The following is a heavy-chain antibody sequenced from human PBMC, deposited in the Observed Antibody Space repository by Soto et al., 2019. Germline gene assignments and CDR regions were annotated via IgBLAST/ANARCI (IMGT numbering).Heavy chain of an antibody. CDR1: GGSVSSYY. CDR3: ARVDYYASSGYVDY. CDR2: IYYSGST. Sequence: SETLSITCTFSGGSVSSYYWSWIRQPPGKGLEWIGYIYYSGSTNYNPSLKSRVTISVDTSKNQFSLKLSSVTAADTAVYYCARVDYYASSGYVDYWGQGTMVTVSS. D-gene: IGHD3-22*01. V-gene: IGHV4-59*02. J-gene: IGHJ4*02.